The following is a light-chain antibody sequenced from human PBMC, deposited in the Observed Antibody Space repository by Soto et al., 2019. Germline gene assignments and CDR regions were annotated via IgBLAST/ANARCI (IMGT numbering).Light chain of an antibody. CDR2: GAS. CDR1: LSVSSN. V-gene: IGKV3-15*01. Sequence: EIVMTQSPATLSVSPGVRATLSCRASLSVSSNLALYQLKPGQAPSLLIYGASTRATGIPARFSGSGSETEFTLPISSLQSEAFAVYSCQQYNNWPPGFGKGIRLEIK. J-gene: IGKJ5*01. CDR3: QQYNNWPPG.